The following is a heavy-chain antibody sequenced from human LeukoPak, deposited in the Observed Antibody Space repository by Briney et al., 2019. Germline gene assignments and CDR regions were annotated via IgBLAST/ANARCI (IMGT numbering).Heavy chain of an antibody. D-gene: IGHD6-19*01. V-gene: IGHV4-59*08. CDR2: ISHSGTT. CDR1: GGSIRSYF. CDR3: ARWDDSAWGFGN. Sequence: SETLSLTCIVSGGSIRSYFWNWIRQSPGKGLEWVGYISHSGTTSYNSSLKSRVTISVDTSKNQLSLKLTSVTAADTAVYYCARWDDSAWGFGNWGPGTLVTVSS. J-gene: IGHJ4*02.